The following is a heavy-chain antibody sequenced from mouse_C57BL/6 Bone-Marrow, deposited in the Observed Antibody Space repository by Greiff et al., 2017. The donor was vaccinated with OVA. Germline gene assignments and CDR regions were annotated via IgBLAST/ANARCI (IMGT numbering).Heavy chain of an antibody. J-gene: IGHJ2*01. CDR1: GFTFSDYY. CDR3: ARGGDYDPFDY. D-gene: IGHD2-4*01. V-gene: IGHV5-16*01. Sequence: DVQLQESEGGLVQPGSSMKLSCTASGFTFSDYYMAWVRQVPEKGLEWVANINYDGSSTYYLDSLKSRFIISRDNAKNILYLQMSSLKSEDTATYYCARGGDYDPFDYWGQGTTLTVSS. CDR2: INYDGSST.